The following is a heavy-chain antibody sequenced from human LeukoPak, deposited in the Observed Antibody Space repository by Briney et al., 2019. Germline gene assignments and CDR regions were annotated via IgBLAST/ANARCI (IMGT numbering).Heavy chain of an antibody. D-gene: IGHD6-6*01. Sequence: GGSLRLSCAASGFNFSSYEMNWVRQAPGKGLEWVSYISSSGSTIYYADSVKGRFTISRDNAKNSLYLQMNSLRAGDTAVYYCARGGSSSLYYYYYYMDVWGKGTTVTVSS. V-gene: IGHV3-48*03. CDR2: ISSSGSTI. CDR3: ARGGSSSLYYYYYYMDV. J-gene: IGHJ6*03. CDR1: GFNFSSYE.